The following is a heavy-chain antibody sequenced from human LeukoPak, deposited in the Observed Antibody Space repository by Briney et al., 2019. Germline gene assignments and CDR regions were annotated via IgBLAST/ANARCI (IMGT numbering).Heavy chain of an antibody. J-gene: IGHJ4*02. CDR2: IYYIGST. D-gene: IGHD1-26*01. Sequence: SQTLSLTCTVSGGSISSGDYYWSWISQPPGKGLEWIGYIYYIGSTNYNPSLKSGITISVDTSKNQFSLKLNSVTAADTAVYYCARESKGRSDYWGQGTLVTVSS. CDR3: ARESKGRSDY. CDR1: GGSISSGDYY. V-gene: IGHV4-30-4*01.